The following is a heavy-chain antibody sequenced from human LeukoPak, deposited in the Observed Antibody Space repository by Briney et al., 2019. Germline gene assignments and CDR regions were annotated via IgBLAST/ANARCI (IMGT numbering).Heavy chain of an antibody. Sequence: PGGSLRLSCAASGFTFSSYSMNWVRQAPGKGLEWVSSISSSSSYIYYADSVKGRFTISRDNAKNSLYLQMNSLRAEDTAVYYCAVCYDILTGYKGAFDIWGQGTMVTVSS. CDR1: GFTFSSYS. CDR2: ISSSSSYI. V-gene: IGHV3-21*01. J-gene: IGHJ3*02. D-gene: IGHD3-9*01. CDR3: AVCYDILTGYKGAFDI.